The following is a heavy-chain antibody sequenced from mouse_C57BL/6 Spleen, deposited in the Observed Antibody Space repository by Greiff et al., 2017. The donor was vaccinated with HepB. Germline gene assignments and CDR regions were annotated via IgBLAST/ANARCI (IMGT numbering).Heavy chain of an antibody. CDR3: AREDDYDDYYAMDY. V-gene: IGHV1-81*01. Sequence: QVQLQQSGAELARPGASVKLSCKASGYTFTSYGISWVKQRTGQGLEWIGEIYPRSGNTYYNEKFKGKATLTADKSSSTAYMELRSLTSEDSAVYFCAREDDYDDYYAMDYWGQGTSVTVSS. J-gene: IGHJ4*01. CDR2: IYPRSGNT. CDR1: GYTFTSYG. D-gene: IGHD2-4*01.